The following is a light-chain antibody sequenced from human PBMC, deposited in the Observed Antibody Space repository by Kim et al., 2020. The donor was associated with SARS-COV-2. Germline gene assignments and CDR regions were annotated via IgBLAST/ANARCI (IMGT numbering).Light chain of an antibody. CDR3: QQYNSYPET. CDR1: QDVRNY. J-gene: IGKJ1*01. CDR2: GAS. Sequence: IQMTQSPSSLSASVGDRVTITCRASQDVRNYLAWFQQKPGKAPKSLIYGASNLESGVPSKFSGSGSGTDFILTISSLQPEDFATYYCQQYNSYPETFGQGTKVDIK. V-gene: IGKV1-16*02.